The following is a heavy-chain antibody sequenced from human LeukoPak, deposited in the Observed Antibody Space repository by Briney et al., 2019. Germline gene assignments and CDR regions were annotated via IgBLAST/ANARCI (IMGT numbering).Heavy chain of an antibody. CDR1: GGSISSRNW. V-gene: IGHV4-4*02. Sequence: PSETMSLTRAVSGGSISSRNWWSWVRQPPGKGLEWIGEIYHSGSTSYNPSLKSRVTISVDKSKNQFSLKLSSVTAADTAVYYCARDQSLDGDYGGHWGQGTLVTVSS. D-gene: IGHD4-23*01. CDR3: ARDQSLDGDYGGH. CDR2: IYHSGST. J-gene: IGHJ4*02.